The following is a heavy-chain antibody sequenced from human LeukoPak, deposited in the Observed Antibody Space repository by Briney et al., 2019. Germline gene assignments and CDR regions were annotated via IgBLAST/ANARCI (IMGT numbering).Heavy chain of an antibody. J-gene: IGHJ4*02. Sequence: PSETLSLTCTVSGGSFSGYYWSWIRQPPGKGLEWIGEINHSGSTNYNPSLKSRVTISVDTSKNQFSLKLSSVTAADTAVYYCARLSSKVVRGVIITGFDYWGQGTLVTVSS. CDR2: INHSGST. CDR3: ARLSSKVVRGVIITGFDY. D-gene: IGHD3-10*01. CDR1: GGSFSGYY. V-gene: IGHV4-34*01.